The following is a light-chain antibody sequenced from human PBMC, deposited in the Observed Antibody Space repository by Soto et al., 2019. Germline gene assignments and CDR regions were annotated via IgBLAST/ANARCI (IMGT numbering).Light chain of an antibody. Sequence: QPVLTQSPSASASLGASVKLTCTLSSGHSNYAIAWHQQHPEKGPRYLMKLNSDGSHNKGDGIPDRFSGSSSGAERYLTISSLQSEDDADYYCQTWGTGVRVFGGGTKLTVL. V-gene: IGLV4-69*01. CDR2: LNSDGSH. J-gene: IGLJ3*02. CDR1: SGHSNYA. CDR3: QTWGTGVRV.